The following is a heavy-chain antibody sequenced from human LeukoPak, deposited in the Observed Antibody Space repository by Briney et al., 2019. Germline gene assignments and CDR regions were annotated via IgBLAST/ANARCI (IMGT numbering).Heavy chain of an antibody. CDR3: GKDLLSGSSAWYLTPFDY. CDR2: ISGDGGIT. D-gene: IGHD6-19*01. Sequence: GGSLRLSCAASRSTFSSHAMTWVRPAPGKGLELVSTISGDGGITYYADSVKGRFTISRDNSKNTLYLQMNSLRAEDTAVYYCGKDLLSGSSAWYLTPFDYWGQGTLVTVSS. J-gene: IGHJ4*02. CDR1: RSTFSSHA. V-gene: IGHV3-23*01.